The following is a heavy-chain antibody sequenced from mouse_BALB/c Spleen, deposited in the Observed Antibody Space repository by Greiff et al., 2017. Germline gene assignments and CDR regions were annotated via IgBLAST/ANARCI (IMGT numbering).Heavy chain of an antibody. V-gene: IGHV2-2*02. D-gene: IGHD2-4*01. J-gene: IGHJ1*01. CDR1: GFSFTSYG. CDR3: ARSDYRYWDFDV. Sequence: QVQLQQSGPGLVQPSQCLSITCTVSGFSFTSYGVPLVRQSPGKGLEWLGVIGSGGSTDYNAAFISRLGISKDNSKSQVFFKMNSLQANDTAINYCARSDYRYWDFDVWGAGTTVTVSS. CDR2: IGSGGST.